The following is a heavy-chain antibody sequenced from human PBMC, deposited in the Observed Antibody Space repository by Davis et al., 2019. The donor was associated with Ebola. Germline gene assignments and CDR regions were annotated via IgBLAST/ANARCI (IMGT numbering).Heavy chain of an antibody. CDR3: ATTYYDFWSGYQDY. V-gene: IGHV3-74*01. J-gene: IGHJ4*02. Sequence: PGGSLRLSCAASGFTFSSYWMHWVRQAPGKGLVWVSRINSDGSSTSYADSVKGRFTISRDNAKNTLYLQMNSLRAEDTAVYYCATTYYDFWSGYQDYWGQGTLVTVSS. CDR2: INSDGSST. CDR1: GFTFSSYW. D-gene: IGHD3-3*01.